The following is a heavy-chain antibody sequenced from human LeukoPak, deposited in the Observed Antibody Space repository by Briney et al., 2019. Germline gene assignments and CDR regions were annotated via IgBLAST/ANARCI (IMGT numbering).Heavy chain of an antibody. CDR1: GFTFSSYV. V-gene: IGHV3-23*01. CDR3: AKVFGTYYAEY. J-gene: IGHJ4*02. D-gene: IGHD1-26*01. CDR2: ISGRGSST. Sequence: GGSLRLSCAASGFTFSSYVMSWVRQAPGKGLEWVSGISGRGSSTYYADSVKGRFTISRDNSKNTLYLQMNSLRAEDTAVYYCAKVFGTYYAEYWGRGTLVTVSS.